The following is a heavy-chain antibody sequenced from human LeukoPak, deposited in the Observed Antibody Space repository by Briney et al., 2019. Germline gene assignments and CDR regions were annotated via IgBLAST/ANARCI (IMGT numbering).Heavy chain of an antibody. CDR3: ARAGGSWSFNY. V-gene: IGHV4-59*12. CDR1: CASISTYY. D-gene: IGHD5-12*01. Sequence: DPLTLICSVSCASISTYYGRWIRQPPGKALEWIRYYHFDWRTNYNPSLKGRVTLSPDKPKNPFFLKLNPLTAADTAVYYCARAGGSWSFNYLGQGTLVTVSS. CDR2: YHFDWRT. J-gene: IGHJ4*02.